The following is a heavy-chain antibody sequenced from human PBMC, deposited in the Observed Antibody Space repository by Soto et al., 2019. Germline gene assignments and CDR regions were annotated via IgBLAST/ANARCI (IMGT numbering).Heavy chain of an antibody. D-gene: IGHD7-27*01. Sequence: GGSLRLSCAASGFTFSSYAMSWVRQAPGKGLEWVSAISGSGGSTYYADSVKGRFTISRDNSKNTLYLQMNSLRAENTAVYYCAKDQALRPWGSDYWGQGTLVTVSS. V-gene: IGHV3-23*01. J-gene: IGHJ4*02. CDR2: ISGSGGST. CDR3: AKDQALRPWGSDY. CDR1: GFTFSSYA.